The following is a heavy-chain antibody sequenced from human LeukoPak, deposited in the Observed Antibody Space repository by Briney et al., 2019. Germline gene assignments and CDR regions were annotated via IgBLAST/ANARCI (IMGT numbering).Heavy chain of an antibody. V-gene: IGHV3-30-3*01. CDR2: IAYDGNNE. J-gene: IGHJ4*02. D-gene: IGHD3-10*01. CDR3: ARGDGSESWLVDY. CDR1: GCTFSSYA. Sequence: PGGSLRLSCAAAGCTFSSYAMHWVRQAPGKGPEWVAVIAYDGNNEHYGDSVKGRFTISRDHSRNTLFLHMNSLRAEDTALYYCARGDGSESWLVDYWGQGTLVTVSS.